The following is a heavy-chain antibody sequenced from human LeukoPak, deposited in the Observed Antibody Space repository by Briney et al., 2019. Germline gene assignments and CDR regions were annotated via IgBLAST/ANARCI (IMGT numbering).Heavy chain of an antibody. J-gene: IGHJ4*02. Sequence: TLSLTCAISGDSVSSTSVAWNWIRQPPSRGLEWLGRTYYNSKWHNDYAVSVKSRIAAKADTSKNQFSLQLSSVTPEDTALYYCARGFGDHGLDYWGQGALVTVSS. CDR1: GDSVSSTSVA. CDR2: TYYNSKWHN. V-gene: IGHV6-1*01. CDR3: ARGFGDHGLDY. D-gene: IGHD2-21*02.